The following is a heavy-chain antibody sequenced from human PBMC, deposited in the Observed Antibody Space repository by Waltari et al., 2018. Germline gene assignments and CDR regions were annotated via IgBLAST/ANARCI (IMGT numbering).Heavy chain of an antibody. Sequence: QVQLQESGPRLVKPSETLSLTCDVSGYAINSGFYWGWFRQAPEKGLEWIATIYHDGTTFYNPSLTSRVTTSMDTSKNQISLKLKSVTAADTVVYYCTRQTLGYCTSAACRRLEAWGQGTLVTVSS. J-gene: IGHJ5*02. CDR2: IYHDGTT. D-gene: IGHD2-8*02. CDR1: GYAINSGFY. V-gene: IGHV4-38-2*01. CDR3: TRQTLGYCTSAACRRLEA.